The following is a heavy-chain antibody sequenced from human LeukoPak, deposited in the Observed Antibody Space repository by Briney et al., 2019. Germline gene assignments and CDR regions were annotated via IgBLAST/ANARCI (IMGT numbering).Heavy chain of an antibody. Sequence: SETLSLTCGVSGGSLSGFFWTWIRQPPGKGLEWIGEINPTGITNYDPSLISRVTISVDTSKNQFSLRLISLTAADTAVYYCARRRYYGSENYYNVPWFDPWGQGTLVTVSS. J-gene: IGHJ5*02. CDR2: INPTGIT. V-gene: IGHV4-34*01. CDR1: GGSLSGFF. CDR3: ARRRYYGSENYYNVPWFDP. D-gene: IGHD3-10*01.